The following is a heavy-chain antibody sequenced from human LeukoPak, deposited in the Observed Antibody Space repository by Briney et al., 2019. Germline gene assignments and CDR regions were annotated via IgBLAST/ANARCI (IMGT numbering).Heavy chain of an antibody. CDR2: ISYDGSNK. J-gene: IGHJ5*02. D-gene: IGHD6-13*01. Sequence: GRSLRLSCAASGFTFSSYGMHWVRQAPGKGLEWVAVISYDGSNKYYADSVKGRFTISRDNSKNTLYLQMNSLRAEDTAVYYCAKDGRYSGPWREYNWFDPWGQGTLVTVSS. CDR3: AKDGRYSGPWREYNWFDP. V-gene: IGHV3-30*18. CDR1: GFTFSSYG.